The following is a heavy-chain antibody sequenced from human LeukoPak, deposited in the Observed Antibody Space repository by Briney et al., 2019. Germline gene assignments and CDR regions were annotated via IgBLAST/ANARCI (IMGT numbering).Heavy chain of an antibody. V-gene: IGHV4-39*01. CDR1: GGSISSSGYY. CDR3: ARTTYGRRWFAP. J-gene: IGHJ5*02. CDR2: ICHSGST. Sequence: SETLSLTCTVSGGSISSSGYYWVWIRQPPGKGLERIGSICHSGSTYYNPSLKSRITISVDTSKNQFSLKLSSVTAADTAVYYCARTTYGRRWFAPWGQGTLVTVSS. D-gene: IGHD4-17*01.